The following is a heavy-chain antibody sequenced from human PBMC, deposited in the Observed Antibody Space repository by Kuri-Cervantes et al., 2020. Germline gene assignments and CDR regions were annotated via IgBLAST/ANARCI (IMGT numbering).Heavy chain of an antibody. V-gene: IGHV1-69*10. CDR3: ARAGYCSSTSCYAVYMDV. CDR1: GGTFSNYA. D-gene: IGHD2-2*01. CDR2: IIATLGTT. J-gene: IGHJ6*03. Sequence: SVKVSCKASGGTFSNYAINWVRQAPGQGLEWMGGIIATLGTTIYPQKFQGRVTITADKSTSTVYMELTSLRSEDTAVYYCARAGYCSSTSCYAVYMDVWGKGTTVTVSS.